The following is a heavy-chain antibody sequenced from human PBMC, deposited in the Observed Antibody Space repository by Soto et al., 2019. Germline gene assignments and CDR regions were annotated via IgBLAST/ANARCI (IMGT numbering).Heavy chain of an antibody. V-gene: IGHV4-59*12. CDR2: IYYSGST. J-gene: IGHJ5*02. CDR1: GGSISSYY. CDR3: ARDMENYDFWSGYNWFDP. D-gene: IGHD3-3*01. Sequence: SETLSLTCTVSGGSISSYYWSWIRQPPGKGLEWIGYIYYSGSTNYNPSLKSRVTISVDTSKNSLYLQMNSLRDEDTAVYYCARDMENYDFWSGYNWFDPWGQGTLVTVSS.